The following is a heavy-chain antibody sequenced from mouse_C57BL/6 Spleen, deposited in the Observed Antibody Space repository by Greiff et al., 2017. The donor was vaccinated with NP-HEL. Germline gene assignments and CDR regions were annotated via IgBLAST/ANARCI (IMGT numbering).Heavy chain of an antibody. J-gene: IGHJ3*01. V-gene: IGHV5-17*01. CDR1: GFTFSDYG. Sequence: EVMLVESGGGLVKPGGSLKLSCAASGFTFSDYGMHWVRQAPEKGLEWVAYISSGSSTIYYADTVKGRFTISRDNAKNTLFLQMTRLRAEDTAMYYCARRYYGSSSAWFAYWGQGTLVTVSA. CDR3: ARRYYGSSSAWFAY. CDR2: ISSGSSTI. D-gene: IGHD1-1*01.